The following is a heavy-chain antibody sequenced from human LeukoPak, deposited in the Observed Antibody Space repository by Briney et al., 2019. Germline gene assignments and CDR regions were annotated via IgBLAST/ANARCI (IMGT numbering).Heavy chain of an antibody. J-gene: IGHJ4*02. V-gene: IGHV3-66*01. CDR3: ARVYNKGSGWYYFDY. Sequence: PGGSLRLSCAASGFTVSSNYMSWVRQAPGKGLEWVSVIYSGGSTYYADSVKGRFTISRDNSKNTLYLQMNSLRAEDTAVYYCARVYNKGSGWYYFDYWGQGTLVTVSS. CDR2: IYSGGST. D-gene: IGHD6-19*01. CDR1: GFTVSSNY.